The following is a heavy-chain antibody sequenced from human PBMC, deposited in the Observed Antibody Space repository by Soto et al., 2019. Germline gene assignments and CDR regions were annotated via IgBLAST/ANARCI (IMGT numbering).Heavy chain of an antibody. CDR3: ARDFGHGYYLDY. D-gene: IGHD3-3*01. J-gene: IGHJ4*02. V-gene: IGHV3-48*02. CDR1: GFTFSNYN. CDR2: ITDSSDTV. Sequence: GSLRLSCVASGFTFSNYNMNWVRQAPGKGLEWVSYITDSSDTVHYADSVRGRFTISRDNAESSLYLQMNSLRDEDTAVYFCARDFGHGYYLDYWGRGTLVTVSS.